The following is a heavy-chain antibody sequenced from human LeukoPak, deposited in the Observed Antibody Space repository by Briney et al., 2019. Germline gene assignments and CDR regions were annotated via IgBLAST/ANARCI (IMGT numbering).Heavy chain of an antibody. CDR2: IHTNGNT. CDR1: GLTVSSNY. J-gene: IGHJ5*02. D-gene: IGHD6-13*01. CDR3: ASSRTAASSNWFDP. V-gene: IGHV3-53*01. Sequence: GGSLRLSWAASGLTVSSNYMTWVRQAPGKGLEWVSIIHTNGNTYYADSVKGRFTISRDNSKNTLYLQMNSLRTEDTAVYYCASSRTAASSNWFDPWGQGTLVTVSS.